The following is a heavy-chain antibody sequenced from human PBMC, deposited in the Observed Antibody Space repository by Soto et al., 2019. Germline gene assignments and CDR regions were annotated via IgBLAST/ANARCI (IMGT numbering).Heavy chain of an antibody. CDR1: GGSIRSGGYY. CDR2: IDYSGST. V-gene: IGHV4-31*03. Sequence: PSETMSLTCTVSGGSIRSGGYYWSWIRQHPGKGLEWIEYIDYSGSTYYNPSLKRRVTVSVNTSKNQSSLKLSSVTAADTAVYYGARVHDIWSGSPIDPWGQGTLVTVSS. D-gene: IGHD3-3*01. CDR3: ARVHDIWSGSPIDP. J-gene: IGHJ5*02.